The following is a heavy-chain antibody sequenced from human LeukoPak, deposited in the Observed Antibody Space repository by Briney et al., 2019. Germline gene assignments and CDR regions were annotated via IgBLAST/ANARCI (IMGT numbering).Heavy chain of an antibody. CDR3: AALTTVTTADY. D-gene: IGHD4-17*01. J-gene: IGHJ4*02. CDR1: GGSISSSSYY. CDR2: IYYSGST. Sequence: PSETLSLTCTVSGGSISSSSYYWGWIRQPPGRGLEWIGSIYYSGSTYYNPSLKSRVTISVDTSKNQFSLKLSSVTAADTAVYYCAALTTVTTADYWGQGTLVTVSS. V-gene: IGHV4-39*01.